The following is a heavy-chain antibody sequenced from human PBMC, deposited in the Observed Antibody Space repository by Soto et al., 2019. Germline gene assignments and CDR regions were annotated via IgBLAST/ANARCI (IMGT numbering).Heavy chain of an antibody. CDR1: GFTVSSNY. D-gene: IGHD3-9*01. Sequence: PGGSLRLSCAASGFTVSSNYMSWVRQAPGKGLEWVSVIYSGGSTYYADSVKGRFTISRHNSKNTLYLQMNSLRAEDTAVYYCARESQRYFDWPYYMDVWGKGTTVTVSS. CDR2: IYSGGST. J-gene: IGHJ6*03. V-gene: IGHV3-53*04. CDR3: ARESQRYFDWPYYMDV.